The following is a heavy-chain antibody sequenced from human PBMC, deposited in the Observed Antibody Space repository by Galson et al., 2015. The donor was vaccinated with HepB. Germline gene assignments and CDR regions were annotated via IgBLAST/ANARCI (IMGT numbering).Heavy chain of an antibody. D-gene: IGHD2-15*01. CDR1: GFTFNNYA. CDR2: VSGSGGST. CDR3: AKDYGLAAGNPGDAFDF. V-gene: IGHV3-23*01. Sequence: LRLSCAAYGFTFNNYAMSWVRQAPGKGLEWVSAVSGSGGSTYYADSVKGRFTISRDNSKNTLYLQMNSLRAEDTAVYYCAKDYGLAAGNPGDAFDFWGQGTKVTVSS. J-gene: IGHJ3*01.